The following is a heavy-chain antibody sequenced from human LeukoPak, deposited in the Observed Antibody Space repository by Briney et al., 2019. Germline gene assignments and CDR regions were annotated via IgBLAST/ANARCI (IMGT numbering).Heavy chain of an antibody. V-gene: IGHV3-15*01. J-gene: IGHJ4*02. CDR2: IKSKTDGGTT. Sequence: WIRQPPGKGLEWVGRIKSKTDGGTTDYAAPVKGRFTISRDDSKNTLYLQMNSLKTEDTAVYYCTTVVVRGVIMGYWGQGTLVTVSS. CDR3: TTVVVRGVIMGY. D-gene: IGHD3-10*01.